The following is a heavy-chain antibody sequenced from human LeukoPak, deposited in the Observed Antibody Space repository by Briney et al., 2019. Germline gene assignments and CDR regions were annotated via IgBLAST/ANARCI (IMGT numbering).Heavy chain of an antibody. J-gene: IGHJ4*02. D-gene: IGHD6-13*01. CDR2: IYYSGST. CDR1: GGSISSGGYY. Sequence: TSQTLSLTCTVSGGSISSGGYYWRWIRQHPGKGLEWIGYIYYSGSTYYNPSLKSRVTISVDTSKNQFSLKLSSVTAADTAVYYCARAGSAAAYYFDYWGQGTLVTVSS. CDR3: ARAGSAAAYYFDY. V-gene: IGHV4-31*03.